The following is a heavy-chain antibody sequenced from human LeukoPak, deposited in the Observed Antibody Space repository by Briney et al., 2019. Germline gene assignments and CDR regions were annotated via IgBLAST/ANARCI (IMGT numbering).Heavy chain of an antibody. V-gene: IGHV4-4*02. CDR3: AREVGYNNWFDP. J-gene: IGHJ5*02. Sequence: SETLSLTCAVSGGSISSSNWWSWVRQPPGKGLEWIGEIYHSGSTNYNPSLKRRVTISVDKSKNQFSLKLNSVTAADTAVYFCAREVGYNNWFDPWGQGTLVTVSS. CDR2: IYHSGST. CDR1: GGSISSSNW. D-gene: IGHD5-18*01.